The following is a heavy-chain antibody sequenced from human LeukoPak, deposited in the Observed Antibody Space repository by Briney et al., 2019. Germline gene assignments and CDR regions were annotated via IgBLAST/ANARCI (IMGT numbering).Heavy chain of an antibody. V-gene: IGHV4-39*07. J-gene: IGHJ4*02. CDR2: IYYSGST. D-gene: IGHD3/OR15-3a*01. CDR3: ARGLSPSDFWTGPSY. Sequence: SETLSLTCTVSGGSISSSSYYWGWIRQPPGKGLEWIGSIYYSGSTYYNPSLKSRVTISVDTSKNQFSLKLSSVTAADTAVYYCARGLSPSDFWTGPSYWGQGTLVTVSS. CDR1: GGSISSSSYY.